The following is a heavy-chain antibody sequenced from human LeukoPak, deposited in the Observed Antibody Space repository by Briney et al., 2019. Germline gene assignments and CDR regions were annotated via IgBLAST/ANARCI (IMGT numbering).Heavy chain of an antibody. D-gene: IGHD2-2*03. V-gene: IGHV1-18*01. J-gene: IGHJ4*02. CDR2: ISPFNGNT. CDR3: ARDAEVGYCSTGNGYRGANDY. CDR1: GYKFTRFG. Sequence: GESLKISCEASGYKFTRFGFTWVRQAPGQGLECMGWISPFNGNTNYDKKFQERISMTTETSTTTAYMELRNLRFDDTAIYYCARDAEVGYCSTGNGYRGANDYWGQGTLVTVSS.